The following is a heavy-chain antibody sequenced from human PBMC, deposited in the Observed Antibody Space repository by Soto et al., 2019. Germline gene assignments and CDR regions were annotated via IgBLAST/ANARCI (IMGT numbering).Heavy chain of an antibody. CDR1: GYTFTSYG. Sequence: ASVKISCKASGYTFTSYGISWVRQAPGQGLEWMGWISAYNGNTNYAQKLQGRVTMTTDTSTSTAYMELRSLRSDDTAVYYCARATYYYDSSGYYPDAFDIRGQGTMFTASS. D-gene: IGHD3-22*01. V-gene: IGHV1-18*04. CDR2: ISAYNGNT. CDR3: ARATYYYDSSGYYPDAFDI. J-gene: IGHJ3*02.